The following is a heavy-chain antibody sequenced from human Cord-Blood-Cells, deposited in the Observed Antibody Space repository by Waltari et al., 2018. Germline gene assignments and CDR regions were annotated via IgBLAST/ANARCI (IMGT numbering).Heavy chain of an antibody. J-gene: IGHJ5*02. D-gene: IGHD2-8*01. CDR1: GYTFTGYY. CDR3: ARGGLVMVYARGGFDP. V-gene: IGHV1-2*02. CDR2: INPNSGGT. Sequence: QVQLVQSGAEVKKPGASVKVSCKASGYTFTGYYMHWVRQAPGQGLEWMGWINPNSGGTNYAQKVQGRVNMTRDTSISTAYMELSRLRSDDTAVYYCARGGLVMVYARGGFDPWGQGTLVTVSS.